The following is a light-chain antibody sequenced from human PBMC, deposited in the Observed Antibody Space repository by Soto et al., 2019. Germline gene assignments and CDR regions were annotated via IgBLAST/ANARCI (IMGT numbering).Light chain of an antibody. Sequence: EILMTQSLATLSVSPGERFTLSCRASQSVSNKLGWYQHKPGQAPRLLIYDTSTRAAGTPARFTGSGSGTDFTLTISSLQSEDFAVYYCQQYNTWRSISFGQGTRLEIK. CDR3: QQYNTWRSIS. CDR1: QSVSNK. CDR2: DTS. V-gene: IGKV3-15*01. J-gene: IGKJ5*01.